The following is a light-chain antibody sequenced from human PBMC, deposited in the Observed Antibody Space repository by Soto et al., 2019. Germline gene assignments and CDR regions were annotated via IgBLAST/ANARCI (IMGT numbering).Light chain of an antibody. CDR2: GAS. Sequence: EIVLTQSXGTLSLSPGQRATLSCRASQTIYNXYLAWYQQKPGQAPRLLIYGASSRAPGIPARFSGSGSGTDFTLSIDRLEPEDFAMYYXXXXGSSPGFTFGPGTKVDIK. J-gene: IGKJ3*01. CDR1: QTIYNXY. CDR3: XXXGSSPGFT. V-gene: IGKV3-20*01.